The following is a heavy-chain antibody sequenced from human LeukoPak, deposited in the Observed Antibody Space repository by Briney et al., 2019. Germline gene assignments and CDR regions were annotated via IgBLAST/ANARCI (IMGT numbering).Heavy chain of an antibody. J-gene: IGHJ5*02. V-gene: IGHV1-18*01. CDR3: ARVSQDWFNP. Sequence: ASVKVSCKASGYSFASNGISWVRQAPGQGLEWLGWISVYNDHTEYSQKFQGRVTMTTDISTSTAYMELRSLRSDDTAVYYCARVSQDWFNPWGQGTLVTVSS. CDR2: ISVYNDHT. CDR1: GYSFASNG.